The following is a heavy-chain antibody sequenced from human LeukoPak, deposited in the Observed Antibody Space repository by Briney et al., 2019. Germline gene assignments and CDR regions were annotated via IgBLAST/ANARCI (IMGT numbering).Heavy chain of an antibody. Sequence: PGGSLRLSCAASGFTFSSYAMSWVRQAPGKGLEWVSSLSGSGGSAYFADSVKGRFTISRDNSKNTLYLQINSLRVEDTAIYYCAKESGHFDFWGQGTLVTVSS. CDR3: AKESGHFDF. V-gene: IGHV3-23*01. CDR2: LSGSGGSA. J-gene: IGHJ4*02. CDR1: GFTFSSYA.